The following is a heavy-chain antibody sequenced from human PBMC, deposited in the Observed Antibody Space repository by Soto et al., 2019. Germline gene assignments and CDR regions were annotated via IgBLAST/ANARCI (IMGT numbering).Heavy chain of an antibody. V-gene: IGHV4-30-4*01. CDR3: AREGAASYSYYYGTDV. J-gene: IGHJ6*02. Sequence: QVQLQESGPGLVKPSQTLSLTCTVSGGSISSGDSYWSWIRQSPGKGLEWIGYIYYRGSPYYNPSLTSRVTISVDTSKNQFSLKLNSVTAADTAVYYCAREGAASYSYYYGTDVWGQGTTVTVSS. CDR1: GGSISSGDSY. D-gene: IGHD3-16*01. CDR2: IYYRGSP.